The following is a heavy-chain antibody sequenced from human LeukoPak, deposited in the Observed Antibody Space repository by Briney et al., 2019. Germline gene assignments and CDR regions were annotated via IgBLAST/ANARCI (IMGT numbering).Heavy chain of an antibody. CDR3: ERGRIGYCTGGVCYTTLFDY. CDR2: IIPIFGTA. J-gene: IGHJ4*02. Sequence: ASVKVSCKASVGTFSYYAVSWVRQAPGQGLEWMGGIIPIFGTANYAQKFQGRVTITADESTSTAYMELISLRSEDTAVYYCERGRIGYCTGGVCYTTLFDYWGQGTLVTVSS. CDR1: VGTFSYYA. D-gene: IGHD2-8*02. V-gene: IGHV1-69*13.